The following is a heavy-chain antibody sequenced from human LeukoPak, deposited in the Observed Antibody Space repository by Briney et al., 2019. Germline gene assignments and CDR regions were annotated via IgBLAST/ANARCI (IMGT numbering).Heavy chain of an antibody. CDR2: INPNSGGT. Sequence: ASVKVSCKASGYTFTDYYIHWVRKAPGQGLEWMGWINPNSGGTNYVQKFQGRVTMTRDTSISTAYMELSRLRSDDTAVYYCARGSGSYPYYFDYWGQGTLVTVSS. V-gene: IGHV1-2*02. D-gene: IGHD1-26*01. CDR3: ARGSGSYPYYFDY. CDR1: GYTFTDYY. J-gene: IGHJ4*02.